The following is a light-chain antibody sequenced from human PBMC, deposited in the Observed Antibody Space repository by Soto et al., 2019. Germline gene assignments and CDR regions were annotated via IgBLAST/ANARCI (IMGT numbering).Light chain of an antibody. CDR2: GAS. V-gene: IGKV3-20*01. J-gene: IGKJ1*01. CDR1: PTISSSY. Sequence: EIVLTQSPGTLSLSPGERATLSCRASPTISSSYLAWYQQKPGQAPRLLIYGASNRATGIPDRFSGSGSGTDFTLTISRLEPEDFAVYYCQQYVSSPWAFGQGTRWIS. CDR3: QQYVSSPWA.